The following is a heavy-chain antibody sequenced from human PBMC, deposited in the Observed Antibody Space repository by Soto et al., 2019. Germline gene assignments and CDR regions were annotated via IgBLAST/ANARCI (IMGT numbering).Heavy chain of an antibody. J-gene: IGHJ6*02. CDR2: VSPPFRTS. CDR1: GVSFNNNG. V-gene: IGHV1-69*01. D-gene: IGHD3-10*01. Sequence: QVQLVQSGAEVKKPGSSVKVSCKTSGVSFNNNGIGWVRQAPGHGLEWMGGVSPPFRTSNYAPKFQGIISITADASTGTVNMELSSLTSEATAQYYCARVLYYGSVSYSPYGMDVWCQGTTVTVSS. CDR3: ARVLYYGSVSYSPYGMDV.